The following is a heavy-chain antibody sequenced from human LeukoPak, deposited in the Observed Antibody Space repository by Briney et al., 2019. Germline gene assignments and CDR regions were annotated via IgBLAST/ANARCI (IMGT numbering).Heavy chain of an antibody. CDR1: GFTFSSYA. D-gene: IGHD2-8*02. V-gene: IGHV3-23*01. Sequence: PGGSLRLSCAASGFTFSSYAMSWVRQAPGKGLEWVSLISGSGGNTYYADSVKGQYTISRDNSKNTLYLQMNSRRAEDTAVYYCARSLVPYYCGMDVWGQGTTVTVSS. CDR2: ISGSGGNT. CDR3: ARSLVPYYCGMDV. J-gene: IGHJ6*02.